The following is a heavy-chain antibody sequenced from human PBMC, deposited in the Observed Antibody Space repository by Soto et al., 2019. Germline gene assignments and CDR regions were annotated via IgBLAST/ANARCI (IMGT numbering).Heavy chain of an antibody. CDR1: GYTFTSYS. CDR3: ASSGGSSWYPGNGVDV. V-gene: IGHV1-3*01. Sequence: QVQLVQSGAEVKKPGASVKVSCKASGYTFTSYSMHWVRQAPGQRLEWMGWINAGNGNTKYSQKFQGGVTLTRDTSASTTYMELSSLRYEDTAVYYCASSGGSSWYPGNGVDVWGQGTTVTVSS. CDR2: INAGNGNT. J-gene: IGHJ6*02. D-gene: IGHD6-13*01.